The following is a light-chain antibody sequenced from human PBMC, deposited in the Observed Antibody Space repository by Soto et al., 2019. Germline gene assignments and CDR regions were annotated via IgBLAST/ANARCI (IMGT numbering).Light chain of an antibody. CDR2: AAS. Sequence: DIQMTQFSSSLSACVGDRVTITCRASQDINSYLAWFQQKPGKAPKSLIYAASSFHSGVPPRFTGSGSGTDFTLTINSLQPEDFATYYCHQYHSSPYTFGQGTKLEI. CDR1: QDINSY. V-gene: IGKV1-16*01. J-gene: IGKJ2*01. CDR3: HQYHSSPYT.